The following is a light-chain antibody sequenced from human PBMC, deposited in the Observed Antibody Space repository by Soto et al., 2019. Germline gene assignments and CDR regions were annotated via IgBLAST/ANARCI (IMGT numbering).Light chain of an antibody. J-gene: IGKJ1*01. V-gene: IGKV1-5*03. CDR1: QSISNW. CDR3: QQYNSYLWT. Sequence: DIQMTQSPSTLPASVGDRVTITCRASQSISNWLAWYQQKPGKAPQLLIYKASILERGVSSRFSGSGSGTEFNLTISSLQPDDFATYYCQQYNSYLWTFGQGTKVEVK. CDR2: KAS.